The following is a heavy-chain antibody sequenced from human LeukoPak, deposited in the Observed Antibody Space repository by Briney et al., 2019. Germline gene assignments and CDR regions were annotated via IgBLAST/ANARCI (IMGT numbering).Heavy chain of an antibody. CDR2: TGSTGVST. CDR1: GFTFSSYA. V-gene: IGHV3-23*01. CDR3: ARYFDWLLFSDY. J-gene: IGHJ4*02. Sequence: GGSLRLSCAASGFTFSSYAMNWVRQAPGKGLEWVSGTGSTGVSTFYADSVKGRFTVSRDNSKNTLSLQMNSLRAEDTAVYYCARYFDWLLFSDYWGQGTLVTVSS. D-gene: IGHD3-9*01.